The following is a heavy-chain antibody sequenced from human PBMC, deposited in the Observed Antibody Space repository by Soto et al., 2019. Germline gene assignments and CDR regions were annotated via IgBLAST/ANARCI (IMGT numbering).Heavy chain of an antibody. J-gene: IGHJ4*02. D-gene: IGHD3-3*01. CDR1: GFTFSNYW. Sequence: EVQLVESGGGLVQPGGSLRLSCAASGFTFSNYWMHWVRQIPGKGLVWVSRVSGDGRSAHYADFAKGRFTISRDNAKNTVYLQMNSLRVEDTAIYYCARRDWSGGSCDFWGQGILVTVSS. V-gene: IGHV3-74*01. CDR2: VSGDGRSA. CDR3: ARRDWSGGSCDF.